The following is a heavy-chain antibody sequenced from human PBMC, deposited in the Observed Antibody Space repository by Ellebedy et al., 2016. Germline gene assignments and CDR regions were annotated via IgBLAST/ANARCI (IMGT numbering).Heavy chain of an antibody. Sequence: GGSLRLSXAASGFTFSNYWMTWARQVPGKGLEWVANIKQDGSDKYYVDSVKGRFTISRDNAKNSLYLQMNSLRAEDTAVYYCAKLARQLDYWGQGTLVTVSS. V-gene: IGHV3-7*01. D-gene: IGHD1-7*01. CDR2: IKQDGSDK. CDR3: AKLARQLDY. J-gene: IGHJ4*02. CDR1: GFTFSNYW.